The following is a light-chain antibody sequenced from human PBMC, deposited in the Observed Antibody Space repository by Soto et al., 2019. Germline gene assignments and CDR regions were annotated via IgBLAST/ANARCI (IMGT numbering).Light chain of an antibody. V-gene: IGLV1-47*01. J-gene: IGLJ2*01. CDR2: GST. CDR1: SPNIGGHS. CDR3: AAWDDILSGPL. Sequence: QSVLAQPPSASGTPGQTVTISCSGSSPNIGGHSVHWYQHLPGMAPKLLIYGSTQRPSGVPDRISGSKSGTSASLAISGLRSEDEADYYCAAWDDILSGPLFGGGTKVTVL.